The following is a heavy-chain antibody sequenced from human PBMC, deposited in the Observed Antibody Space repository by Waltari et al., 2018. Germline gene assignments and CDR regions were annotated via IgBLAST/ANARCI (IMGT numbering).Heavy chain of an antibody. CDR3: ARVPPPNYGSGSYHT. D-gene: IGHD3-10*01. CDR2: MNPNSGNT. J-gene: IGHJ5*02. Sequence: QVQLVQSGAEVKKPGASVKVSCKASGYTFTSYDINWVRQATGQGLEWMGWMNPNSGNTGYAQKFQGRVTMTRNTSVSTAYMGLSSLRSEDTAVYYCARVPPPNYGSGSYHTWGQGTLVTVSS. CDR1: GYTFTSYD. V-gene: IGHV1-8*02.